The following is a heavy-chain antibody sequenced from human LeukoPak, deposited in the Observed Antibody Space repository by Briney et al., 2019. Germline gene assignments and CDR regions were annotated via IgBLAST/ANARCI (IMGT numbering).Heavy chain of an antibody. J-gene: IGHJ4*02. CDR2: MNPNSGNR. D-gene: IGHD3-9*01. CDR3: SSGSYDNLAGYYSGFDY. CDR1: AYTFTCCD. Sequence: ASVTLSRTASAYTFTCCDNNWERQPTAPGLEWVGWMNPNSGNRGYAQEYQVKVSMTRNTYKGKDYMELRRLRSEDTAVDYCSSGSYDNLAGYYSGFDYWGQGNLVTVSS. V-gene: IGHV1-8*01.